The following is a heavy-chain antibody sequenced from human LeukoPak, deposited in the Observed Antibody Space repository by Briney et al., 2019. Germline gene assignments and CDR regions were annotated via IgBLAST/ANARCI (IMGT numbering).Heavy chain of an antibody. D-gene: IGHD4-17*01. CDR2: IYSGGST. J-gene: IGHJ4*02. CDR1: GFTVSSNY. V-gene: IGHV3-53*04. CDR3: AREDYGDYYFDY. Sequence: GGSLRLSCAASGFTVSSNYMSWVRQAPGKGLEWVSVIYSGGSTYYADFVKGRFTISRHNSKNTLYLQTNSLRAEDTAVYYCAREDYGDYYFDYWGQGTLVTVSS.